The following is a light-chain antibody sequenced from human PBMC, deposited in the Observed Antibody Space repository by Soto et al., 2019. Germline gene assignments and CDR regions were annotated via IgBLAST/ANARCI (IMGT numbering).Light chain of an antibody. Sequence: QSALTQPPSAPGSPGQSVTISCTGTSSEVGAYKYVSWYQQYPGKAPKLMIYEVTKRPSGVPDRFSGSKSGNTASLTVSGFQAEDGADYYCTSYVGNDIWVFGGGTKLTVL. V-gene: IGLV2-8*01. CDR2: EVT. J-gene: IGLJ3*02. CDR3: TSYVGNDIWV. CDR1: SSEVGAYKY.